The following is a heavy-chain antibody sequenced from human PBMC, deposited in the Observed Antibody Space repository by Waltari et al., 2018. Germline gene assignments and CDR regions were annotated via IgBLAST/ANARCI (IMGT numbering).Heavy chain of an antibody. Sequence: QLQLQESGPGLVKPSETLSLTCTVSGGSISSSTYYWGWIRQPPGKGLEWIGSIDYSGSTYYNPSLKSRVTISVDTSKNQFSLKLTSVTAADTAVYYCARRGGSGRAFDIWVQGTMVTISS. CDR2: IDYSGST. V-gene: IGHV4-39*01. CDR1: GGSISSSTYY. CDR3: ARRGGSGRAFDI. D-gene: IGHD6-25*01. J-gene: IGHJ3*02.